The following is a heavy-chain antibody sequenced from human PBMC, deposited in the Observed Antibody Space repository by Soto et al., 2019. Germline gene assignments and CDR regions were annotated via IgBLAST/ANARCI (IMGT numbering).Heavy chain of an antibody. J-gene: IGHJ4*02. CDR3: ARSRNDYYDSSGYVDY. Sequence: SETLSLTCAVSGGSISSGGYSWSWIRQPPGKGLEWIGYIYHSGSTYYNPSLKSRVTISVDRPKNQFSLKLSSLTAADTAVYYCARSRNDYYDSSGYVDYWGQGTLVTVSS. V-gene: IGHV4-30-2*01. D-gene: IGHD3-22*01. CDR2: IYHSGST. CDR1: GGSISSGGYS.